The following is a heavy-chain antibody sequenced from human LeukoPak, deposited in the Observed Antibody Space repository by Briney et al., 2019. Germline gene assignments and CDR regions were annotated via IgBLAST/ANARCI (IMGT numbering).Heavy chain of an antibody. CDR3: ARLETLGPWRVDF. J-gene: IGHJ4*01. Sequence: PGGSLRLSCAASGFTFSNYYMGWVRQTPGKELEWVSNIYTDGTTYYADSMKGRFTISRDNSKNTVHLQMNSLRVEDTAVYFCARLETLGPWRVDFWGQGTLVTVSS. D-gene: IGHD3-16*01. CDR1: GFTFSNYY. CDR2: IYTDGTT. V-gene: IGHV3-53*01.